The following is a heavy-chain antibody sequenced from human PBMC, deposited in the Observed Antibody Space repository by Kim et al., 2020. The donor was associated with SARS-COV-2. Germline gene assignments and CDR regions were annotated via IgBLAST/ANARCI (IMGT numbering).Heavy chain of an antibody. CDR3: ARGLVVVAELAWFDP. D-gene: IGHD2-15*01. J-gene: IGHJ5*02. V-gene: IGHV4-34*01. Sequence: PSLKSRVTISVDTSKNQFSLKLSSGTAADTAVYYCARGLVVVAELAWFDPWGQGTLVTVSS.